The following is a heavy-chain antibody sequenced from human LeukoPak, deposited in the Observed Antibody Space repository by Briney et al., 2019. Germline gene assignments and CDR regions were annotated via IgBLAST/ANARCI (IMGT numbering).Heavy chain of an antibody. Sequence: GGSLRLSCAASGITFSSYAMSWVRQAPGKGLEWVSGISGSGGTTYYADSVKGRFTISRDNSKNTLYLQMNSLRAEDTAVYYCARDQGYCSGGSCLDYDYWGQGTLVTVSS. CDR3: ARDQGYCSGGSCLDYDY. D-gene: IGHD2-15*01. CDR2: ISGSGGTT. CDR1: GITFSSYA. J-gene: IGHJ4*02. V-gene: IGHV3-23*01.